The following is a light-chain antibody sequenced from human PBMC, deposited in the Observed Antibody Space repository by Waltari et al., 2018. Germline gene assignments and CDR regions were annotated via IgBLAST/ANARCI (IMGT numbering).Light chain of an antibody. Sequence: EIVMTQSPAPLSVSPGERATLSCRASQSVSSNFAWYQQKPGQAPRLLIYGASTRATGIPARFSGSGSGTEFTLTISSMQSEDFAVDYCQQYNNWPPLTFGGGTKVEIK. CDR3: QQYNNWPPLT. J-gene: IGKJ4*01. CDR2: GAS. V-gene: IGKV3-15*01. CDR1: QSVSSN.